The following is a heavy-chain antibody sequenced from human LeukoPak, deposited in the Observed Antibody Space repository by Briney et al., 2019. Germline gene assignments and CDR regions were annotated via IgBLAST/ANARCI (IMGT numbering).Heavy chain of an antibody. CDR3: ARSAMATTDTANFDY. Sequence: SVTVSCKASGGTFSSYAISWVRQAPGQGLEWMGGIIPIFGTANYAQKFQGRVTITTDESTSTAYMELSSLRSEDTAVYYCARSAMATTDTANFDYWGQGTLVTVSS. D-gene: IGHD5-18*01. CDR2: IIPIFGTA. J-gene: IGHJ4*02. V-gene: IGHV1-69*05. CDR1: GGTFSSYA.